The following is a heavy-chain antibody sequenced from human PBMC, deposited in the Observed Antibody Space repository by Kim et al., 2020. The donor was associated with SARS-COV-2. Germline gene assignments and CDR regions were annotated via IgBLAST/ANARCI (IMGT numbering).Heavy chain of an antibody. CDR2: IRSKANSYAT. Sequence: GGSLRLSCAASGFTFSGSAIHWVRQASGKGLEWVGRIRSKANSYATSYAVSVKGRFTISRDDSKNTAYLQMNSLKTEDTAVYYCTRGMPGYSDYWGQGTLVTVSS. CDR1: GFTFSGSA. V-gene: IGHV3-73*01. J-gene: IGHJ4*02. D-gene: IGHD2-2*01. CDR3: TRGMPGYSDY.